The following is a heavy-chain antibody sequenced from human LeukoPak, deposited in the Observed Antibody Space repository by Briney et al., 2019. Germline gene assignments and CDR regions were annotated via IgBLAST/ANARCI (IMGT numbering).Heavy chain of an antibody. D-gene: IGHD6-13*01. J-gene: IGHJ4*02. CDR2: IHYSGST. CDR1: GGSISSFY. CDR3: ARFYSSSWQHRYKFDY. Sequence: SETLFLTCTVSGGSISSFYWSWIRQPPGEGLEWIGNIHYSGSTNYNPSLNSRVTISVDTSKSHFSLNLSAVTAADTAVYYCARFYSSSWQHRYKFDYWGQGTLVTVSS. V-gene: IGHV4-59*01.